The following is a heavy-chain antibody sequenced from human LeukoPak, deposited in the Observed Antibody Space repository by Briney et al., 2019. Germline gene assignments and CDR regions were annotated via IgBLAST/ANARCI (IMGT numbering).Heavy chain of an antibody. CDR1: GFTFDDYA. CDR2: ISWNSGSI. V-gene: IGHV3-9*01. Sequence: GRSLRVSCAASGFTFDDYAMHGVRQAPGKGLEWVSGISWNSGSIGYADSVKGRFTISRDNAKNSLYLQMNSLRAEDTALYYCAKDPFDILTGYFDYWGQGTLVTVSS. CDR3: AKDPFDILTGYFDY. D-gene: IGHD3-9*01. J-gene: IGHJ4*02.